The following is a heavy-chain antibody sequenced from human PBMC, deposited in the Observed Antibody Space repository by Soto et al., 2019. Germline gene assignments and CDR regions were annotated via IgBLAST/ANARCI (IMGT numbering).Heavy chain of an antibody. CDR3: ARAPRNYYYDSSGLYY. J-gene: IGHJ4*02. CDR2: INSDGSST. CDR1: GFTFSSYW. D-gene: IGHD3-22*01. V-gene: IGHV3-74*01. Sequence: GGSLRLSCAASGFTFSSYWMHWVRQAPGKGLVWVSRINSDGSSTSYADSVKGRFTISRDNAKNTLYLQMNSLRAEDTAVYYCARAPRNYYYDSSGLYYWGQGTLVTV.